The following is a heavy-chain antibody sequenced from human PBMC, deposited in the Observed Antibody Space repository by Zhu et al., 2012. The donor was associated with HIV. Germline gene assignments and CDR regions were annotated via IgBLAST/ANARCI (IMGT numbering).Heavy chain of an antibody. CDR1: GASVSSGNHY. D-gene: IGHD6-6*01. Sequence: QVQLQESGPRLVKPSETLSLTCTVSGASVSSGNHYWSWIRQPPGKGLEWIGNIYYSGNTNYNISLKSRVIISVGVSKNQFSLNVKSVTAADTAEYYCARGRASSENYWYFDVWSPGTRVTVSS. J-gene: IGHJ2*01. V-gene: IGHV4-61*01. CDR3: ARGRASSENYWYFDV. CDR2: IYYSGNT.